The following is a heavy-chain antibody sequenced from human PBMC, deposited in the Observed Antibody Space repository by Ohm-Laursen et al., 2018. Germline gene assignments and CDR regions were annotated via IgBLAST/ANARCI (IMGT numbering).Heavy chain of an antibody. D-gene: IGHD5-12*01. CDR1: GDSISSSSYY. J-gene: IGHJ2*01. CDR3: ARDRGYKGFDL. Sequence: SDTLSLTCTVSGDSISSSSYYWGWIRQPPGKGLEWIGEINHDGGTNYNPSLKSRVTISEDTSKNQFSVKLSSVTAADTAVYYCARDRGYKGFDLWARGNLVTVSS. V-gene: IGHV4-39*02. CDR2: INHDGGT.